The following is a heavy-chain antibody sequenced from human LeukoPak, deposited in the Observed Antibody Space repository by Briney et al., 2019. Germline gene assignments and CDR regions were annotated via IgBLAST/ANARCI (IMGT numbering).Heavy chain of an antibody. CDR3: AKDYQLPYGGFDS. CDR2: IRYDGSEK. Sequence: GGSLRLSCAASGFTFSTYAIHWVRQAPGKGLQWVAFIRYDGSEKTYGDSVKGRFTISRDNSKNTVYLQMNSLRAEDTAVYYCAKDYQLPYGGFDSWGQGTLVTVS. V-gene: IGHV3-30*02. D-gene: IGHD2-2*02. J-gene: IGHJ4*02. CDR1: GFTFSTYA.